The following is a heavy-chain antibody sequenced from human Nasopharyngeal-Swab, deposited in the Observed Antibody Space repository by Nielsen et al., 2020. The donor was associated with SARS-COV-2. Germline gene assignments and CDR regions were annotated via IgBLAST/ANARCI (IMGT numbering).Heavy chain of an antibody. CDR3: AIEKVVVVAAGGWYYGMDV. V-gene: IGHV3-53*01. Sequence: WTRQPPGKGLEWVSVIYSGGSTYYADSVKGRFTISRDNSKNTLYLQMNSLRAEDTAVYYCAIEKVVVVAAGGWYYGMDVWGQGTTVTVSS. J-gene: IGHJ6*02. CDR2: IYSGGST. D-gene: IGHD2-15*01.